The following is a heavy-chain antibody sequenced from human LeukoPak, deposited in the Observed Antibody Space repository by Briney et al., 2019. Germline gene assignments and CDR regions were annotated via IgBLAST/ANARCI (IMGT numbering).Heavy chain of an antibody. CDR2: IYPGDSDT. Sequence: GESLKISCKGSGYSFTSYWTGRVRQMPGKGLEWMGIIYPGDSDTRYSPSFQGQVTISADKSISTAYLQWSSLKASDTAMYYCARRSTGTSFFYYFDYWGQGTPVTVSS. V-gene: IGHV5-51*01. CDR3: ARRSTGTSFFYYFDY. CDR1: GYSFTSYW. J-gene: IGHJ4*02. D-gene: IGHD1-1*01.